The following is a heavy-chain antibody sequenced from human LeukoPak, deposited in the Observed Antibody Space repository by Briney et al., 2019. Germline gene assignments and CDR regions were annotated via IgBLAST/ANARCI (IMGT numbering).Heavy chain of an antibody. Sequence: PGGSLRLSCAASGFTVSSNYMSWVRQAPGKGLEWVSVIYSGGSTYYADSVKGRFTISRDNSKNTLYLQMNSLRAEDTAVYYCARAEWELLQGFYFDYWGQGTLVTVSS. CDR2: IYSGGST. J-gene: IGHJ4*02. CDR3: ARAEWELLQGFYFDY. CDR1: GFTVSSNY. D-gene: IGHD1-26*01. V-gene: IGHV3-53*01.